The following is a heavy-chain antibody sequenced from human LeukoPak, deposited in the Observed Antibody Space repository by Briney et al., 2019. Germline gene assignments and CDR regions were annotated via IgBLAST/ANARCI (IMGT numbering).Heavy chain of an antibody. V-gene: IGHV3-23*01. CDR2: ISGSGGST. CDR3: ARVIGEWLTTMGYYYYMDV. CDR1: GFTFSSYA. Sequence: GGSLRLPCAASGFTFSSYAMSWVRQAPGKGLEWVSAISGSGGSTYYADSVKGRFTISRDNSKNTLYLQMNSLRAEDTAVYYCARVIGEWLTTMGYYYYMDVWGKGTTVTISS. J-gene: IGHJ6*03. D-gene: IGHD3-10*01.